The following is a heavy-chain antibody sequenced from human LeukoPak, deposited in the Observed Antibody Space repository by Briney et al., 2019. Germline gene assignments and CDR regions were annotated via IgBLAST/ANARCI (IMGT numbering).Heavy chain of an antibody. CDR2: LYYSGNT. Sequence: SETLSLTCTVSDDFISTSNSYWGWIRQPPGKGLEWIGSLYYSGNTYYNPSLKSRVTISVDTSKNQFSLQLNSVTPEDTAVYYCARYSVVGASYSFDYWGQGTLVTVSS. D-gene: IGHD1-26*01. CDR3: ARYSVVGASYSFDY. CDR1: DDFISTSNSY. V-gene: IGHV4-39*01. J-gene: IGHJ4*02.